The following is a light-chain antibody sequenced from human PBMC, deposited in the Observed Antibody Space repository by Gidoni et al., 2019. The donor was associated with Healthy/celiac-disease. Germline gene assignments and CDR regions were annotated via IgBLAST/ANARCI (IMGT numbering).Light chain of an antibody. CDR3: QQYGSSPWT. V-gene: IGKV3-20*01. CDR2: GAS. J-gene: IGKJ1*01. CDR1: QSVSSSY. Sequence: EIVLTHSPGTLSLSPGERATLSCRASQSVSSSYLAWYQQKPGQAPRLLIYGASSRATGIPDSFSGSGSGTDFPLPISRLEPEDFAVYYCQQYGSSPWTFGQGTKVEIK.